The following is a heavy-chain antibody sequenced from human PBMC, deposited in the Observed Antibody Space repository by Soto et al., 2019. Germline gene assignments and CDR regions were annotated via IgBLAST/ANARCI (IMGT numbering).Heavy chain of an antibody. CDR3: ARRSFPYSGSPLEPWSDALDI. Sequence: ESGGGVVQPGRSLRLSCAASGFSSSTYALHWVRQAPGKGPEWVAIISYNGNNKHYADSVKGRFTISRDNSKNTVDLQMNSLRVEDTAMYYCARRSFPYSGSPLEPWSDALDIWGQGTMVTVSS. CDR2: ISYNGNNK. D-gene: IGHD1-26*01. V-gene: IGHV3-30*04. CDR1: GFSSSTYA. J-gene: IGHJ3*02.